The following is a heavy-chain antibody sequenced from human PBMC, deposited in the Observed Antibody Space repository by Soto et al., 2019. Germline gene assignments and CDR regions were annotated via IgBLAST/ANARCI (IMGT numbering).Heavy chain of an antibody. CDR2: IFSNDEK. J-gene: IGHJ4*02. D-gene: IGHD6-13*01. V-gene: IGHV2-26*01. CDR3: ARTPGIAAAGPIYYFDY. CDR1: GFSLSNARMG. Sequence: GSGPTLVNPTETLTLTCTVSGFSLSNARMGVSWIRQPPGKALEWLAHIFSNDEKSYSTSLKSRLTISKDTSKSQVVLTMTNMDPVDTATYYCARTPGIAAAGPIYYFDYWGQGTLVTVSS.